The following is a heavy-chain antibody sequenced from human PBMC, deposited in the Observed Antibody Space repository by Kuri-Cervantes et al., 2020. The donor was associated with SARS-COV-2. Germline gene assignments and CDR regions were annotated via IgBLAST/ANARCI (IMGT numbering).Heavy chain of an antibody. D-gene: IGHD2-2*01. Sequence: SWAFSGDIVSNYSSAWNWIRQPPSRGLEWLGSTFYRSKWNNDYAVSVKSRITINPDTAKNQFYLQLNSVTPEDTAVYYCARDRDLPGGMDVWGQGTTVTVSS. CDR3: ARDRDLPGGMDV. V-gene: IGHV6-1*01. J-gene: IGHJ6*02. CDR1: GDIVSNYSSA. CDR2: TFYRSKWNN.